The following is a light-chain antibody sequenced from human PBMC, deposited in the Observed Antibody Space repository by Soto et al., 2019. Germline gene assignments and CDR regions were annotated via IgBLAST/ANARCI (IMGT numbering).Light chain of an antibody. V-gene: IGKV3-15*01. Sequence: EIVMTQSPATLSVSPGERANLSCRASQSVSSNLAWYQQKPGQAPRLLIYGASTRATGIPARFSGSGSGTEFTLTISSLQSEDFAVYYCQQYNNWPLTFGGGTKVEIQ. CDR1: QSVSSN. J-gene: IGKJ4*01. CDR2: GAS. CDR3: QQYNNWPLT.